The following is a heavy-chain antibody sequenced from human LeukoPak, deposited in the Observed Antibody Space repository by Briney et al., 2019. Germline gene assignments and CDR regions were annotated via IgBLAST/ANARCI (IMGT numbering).Heavy chain of an antibody. Sequence: GGSLRLSCAASGFTFNTYNMNWVRQAPGKGLERVSSISDRSDYIYYADSLKGRFSISRDNANNSLYLLMNSLRAEDTVIYYCARGNWNDEGFFDFWGQGILVTVS. CDR1: GFTFNTYN. J-gene: IGHJ4*02. D-gene: IGHD1-20*01. CDR2: ISDRSDYI. V-gene: IGHV3-21*01. CDR3: ARGNWNDEGFFDF.